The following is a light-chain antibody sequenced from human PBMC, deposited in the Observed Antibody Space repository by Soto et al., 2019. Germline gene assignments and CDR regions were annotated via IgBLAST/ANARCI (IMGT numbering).Light chain of an antibody. Sequence: EIVLTQSPGTLSLSPGERATLSCRASQSVSSSYLAWYQQKPGQAPRLLIYGASSRATGIPDRFSGSGSGTDFTLAISRLDPEDFAVYYCQQYGSSRGTFVQVTKLGIK. V-gene: IGKV3-20*01. J-gene: IGKJ2*01. CDR3: QQYGSSRGT. CDR2: GAS. CDR1: QSVSSSY.